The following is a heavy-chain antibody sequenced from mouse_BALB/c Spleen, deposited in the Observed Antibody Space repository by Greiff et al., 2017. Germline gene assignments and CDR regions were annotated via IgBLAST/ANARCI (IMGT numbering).Heavy chain of an antibody. Sequence: EVQGVESGGGLVKPGGSLKLSCAASGFTFSSYAMSWVRQSPEKRLEWVAEISSGGSYTYYPDTVTGRFTISRDNAKNTLYLEMSSLRSEDTAMYYCAIMITTYFDYWGQGTTLTVSS. CDR1: GFTFSSYA. CDR3: AIMITTYFDY. CDR2: ISSGGSYT. D-gene: IGHD2-4*01. J-gene: IGHJ2*01. V-gene: IGHV5-9-4*01.